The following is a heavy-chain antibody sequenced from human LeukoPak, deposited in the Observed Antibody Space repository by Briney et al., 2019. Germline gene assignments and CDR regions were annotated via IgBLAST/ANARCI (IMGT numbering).Heavy chain of an antibody. CDR2: INPSGGST. CDR3: AREGAGRAPDY. CDR1: GYTFTNYY. V-gene: IGHV1-46*01. J-gene: IGHJ4*02. Sequence: ASVKVSCKASGYTFTNYYMHWVRQAPGQGLEWMGKINPSGGSTTYAQKFQGRVTMTRDTSTSTVHMALSRLRSEDTAVYYCAREGAGRAPDYWGQGTLVTVSS. D-gene: IGHD2-15*01.